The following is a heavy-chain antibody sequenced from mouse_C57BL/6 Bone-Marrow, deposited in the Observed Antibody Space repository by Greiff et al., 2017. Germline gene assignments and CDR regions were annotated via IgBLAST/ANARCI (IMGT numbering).Heavy chain of an antibody. D-gene: IGHD1-1*01. J-gene: IGHJ4*01. V-gene: IGHV3-6*01. Sequence: EVKLLESGPGLVKPSQSLSLTCSVTGYSITSGYYWNWIRQFPGNKLEWMGYISYNGSNNYNPSLKNRISITRDTAKNQFFLKLNSVTTEDTATYYCASYYYGSSYVAMDYWGQGTSVTVSS. CDR3: ASYYYGSSYVAMDY. CDR2: ISYNGSN. CDR1: GYSITSGYY.